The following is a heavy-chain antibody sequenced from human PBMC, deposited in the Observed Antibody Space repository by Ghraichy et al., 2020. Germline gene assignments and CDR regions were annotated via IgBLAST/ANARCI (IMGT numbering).Heavy chain of an antibody. CDR1: GFTVSTNY. J-gene: IGHJ4*02. D-gene: IGHD1-26*01. CDR3: ARDSSASGFMDY. Sequence: LSLTCAASGFTVSTNYMSWVRQAPGKGLEWVSVIYSGGSTYYADSVKGRFTISRDNSMNTLYLQMNSLGGEDTAVYYCARDSSASGFMDYWGQGTLVTVSS. CDR2: IYSGGST. V-gene: IGHV3-66*01.